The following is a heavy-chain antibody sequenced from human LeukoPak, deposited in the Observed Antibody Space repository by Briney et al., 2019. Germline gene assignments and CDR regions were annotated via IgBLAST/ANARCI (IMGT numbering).Heavy chain of an antibody. CDR1: GGSISSGDYY. CDR3: ARDNRRQLWSPVFDY. Sequence: SETLSLTCTVSGGSISSGDYYWSWIRQPPGKGLEWIGYIYYSGSTNYNPSLKSRVTISVDTSKNQFSLKLSSVTAADTAVYYCARDNRRQLWSPVFDYWGQGTLVTVSS. J-gene: IGHJ4*02. CDR2: IYYSGST. V-gene: IGHV4-61*08. D-gene: IGHD5-18*01.